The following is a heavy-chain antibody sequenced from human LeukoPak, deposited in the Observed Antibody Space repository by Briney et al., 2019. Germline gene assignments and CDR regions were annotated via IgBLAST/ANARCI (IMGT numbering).Heavy chain of an antibody. CDR2: IWNDGNNK. J-gene: IGHJ4*02. CDR3: ARDERGSCFDY. V-gene: IGHV3-33*01. D-gene: IGHD1-26*01. Sequence: GGSLRLSCAASGFTFSWNGMLWVRQAPGKGLAWVTVIWNDGNNKYYADSVKGRFTISRDNAKNSLYLQMNSLRAEDTAVYYCARDERGSCFDYWGQGTLVTVSS. CDR1: GFTFSWNG.